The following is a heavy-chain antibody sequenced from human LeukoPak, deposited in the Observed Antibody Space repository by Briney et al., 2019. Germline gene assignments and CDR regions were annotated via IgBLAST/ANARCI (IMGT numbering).Heavy chain of an antibody. CDR2: IYSGGST. CDR3: ARALGASRFDY. D-gene: IGHD3-16*01. J-gene: IGHJ4*02. V-gene: IGHV3-53*01. CDR1: GFTVSSNY. Sequence: GGSLRLSCAASGFTVSSNYMSWVRQAPGKGLEWVSVIYSGGSTYYADSVKGRFTISRDNSKNTLYHQMNSLRAEDTAVYYCARALGASRFDYGGEGTLVTVSS.